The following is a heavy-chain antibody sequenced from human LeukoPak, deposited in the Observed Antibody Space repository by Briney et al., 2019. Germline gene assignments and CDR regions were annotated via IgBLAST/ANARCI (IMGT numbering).Heavy chain of an antibody. CDR1: GFTFSSYS. V-gene: IGHV3-21*01. Sequence: GGSLRLSCAASGFTFSSYSMNWVRQAPGKGLEWVSSISSSSSYIYYADSVKGRFTISRDNSKNTLYLQMNSLRAEDTAVYYCARVLDAVTRSLFYYGMDVWGQGTTVTVSS. CDR3: ARVLDAVTRSLFYYGMDV. CDR2: ISSSSSYI. J-gene: IGHJ6*02. D-gene: IGHD4-17*01.